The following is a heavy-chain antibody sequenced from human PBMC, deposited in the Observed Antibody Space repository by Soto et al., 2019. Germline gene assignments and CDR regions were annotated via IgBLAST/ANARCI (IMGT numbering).Heavy chain of an antibody. J-gene: IGHJ6*02. CDR3: ARGRPTGYSYYGMDV. V-gene: IGHV3-21*01. CDR1: GFTFNSYS. Sequence: RLSCAASGFTFNSYSMNWVRQAPGKGLEWVSSISSSSTFIYDADSVKGRFSISRDNAKNSLFLQMNSLRAEDTAVYFCARGRPTGYSYYGMDVWGQGTTVTV. CDR2: ISSSSTFI. D-gene: IGHD1-1*01.